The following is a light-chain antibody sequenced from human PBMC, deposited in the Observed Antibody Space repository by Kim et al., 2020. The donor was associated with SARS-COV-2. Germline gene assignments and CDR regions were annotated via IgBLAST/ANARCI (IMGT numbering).Light chain of an antibody. CDR2: GEN. CDR3: SSRDNNGNYPV. V-gene: IGLV3-19*01. Sequence: SSELTQDPAVSVALGQTVSITCQGDSLRNFYANWYQQKPGQAPILVIFGENRRPSGTPDRFSGSRSGNTTYLTNTGAQAEDEADYHCSSRDNNGNYPVFGRGNQLTVL. CDR1: SLRNFY. J-gene: IGLJ3*02.